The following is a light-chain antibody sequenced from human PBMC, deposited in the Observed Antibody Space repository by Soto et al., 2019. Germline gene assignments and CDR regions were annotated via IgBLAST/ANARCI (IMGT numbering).Light chain of an antibody. CDR2: EVS. Sequence: QAVVTQPASVSGSPGQSITISCTGTSSDVGSYNLVSWYQQHPGKAPKLMIYEVSKRPSGVSNRFSGSKSGNTASLTISGLQAEDEADYYCCSYAGSSTCWVFGGGTQLTVL. CDR3: CSYAGSSTCWV. CDR1: SSDVGSYNL. J-gene: IGLJ3*02. V-gene: IGLV2-23*02.